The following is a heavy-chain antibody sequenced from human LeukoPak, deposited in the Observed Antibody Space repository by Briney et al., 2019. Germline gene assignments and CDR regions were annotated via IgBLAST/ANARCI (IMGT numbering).Heavy chain of an antibody. V-gene: IGHV3-21*01. CDR3: ARGSRSSWLQTPFDY. CDR1: GFSFRNHV. J-gene: IGHJ4*02. CDR2: ISSSGDSI. D-gene: IGHD5-24*01. Sequence: GGSLRLSCAASGFSFRNHVMHWVRQAPGKGLEWVSSISSSGDSIYYADSVKGRFTISRDNAKNSLYLLMNSLRAEDTAVYYCARGSRSSWLQTPFDYWGQGTLVMVSS.